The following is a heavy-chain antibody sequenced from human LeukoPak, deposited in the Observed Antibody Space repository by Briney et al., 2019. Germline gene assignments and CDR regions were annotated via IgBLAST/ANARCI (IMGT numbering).Heavy chain of an antibody. CDR2: IFPSGGEI. CDR1: GFTFSTSA. CDR3: AKRAHYMDV. J-gene: IGHJ6*03. Sequence: PGGSLRLSCEASGFTFSTSAMIWVRQPPGKGLEWVSSIFPSGGEIHYADSVRGRFTISRDNSKSTLSLQMNSLRAEDTAVYYCAKRAHYMDVWGKGTTVTISS. V-gene: IGHV3-23*01.